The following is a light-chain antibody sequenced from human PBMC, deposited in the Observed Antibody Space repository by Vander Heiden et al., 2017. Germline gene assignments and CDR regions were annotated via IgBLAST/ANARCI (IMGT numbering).Light chain of an antibody. CDR1: SSNIGAGYD. J-gene: IGLJ2*01. CDR3: QSYDSSLSGHVV. Sequence: QSVLTQPPSVSGAPGQRVTISCTGSSSNIGAGYDVHWYQQLPGTAPKLLIYGNSNRPSGVPDRFSGSKSGTSASLAITGLQAEDEAEYYCQSYDSSLSGHVVFGGGTKLTV. CDR2: GNS. V-gene: IGLV1-40*01.